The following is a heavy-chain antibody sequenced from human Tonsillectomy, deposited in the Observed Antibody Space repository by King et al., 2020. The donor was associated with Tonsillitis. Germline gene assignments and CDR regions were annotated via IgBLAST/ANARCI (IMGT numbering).Heavy chain of an antibody. D-gene: IGHD6-19*01. Sequence: VQLVESGGGLVKPGVSLRLSCAASGFTFSSYSMNWVRQAPGKGLEWVSSISSSTSYIYYADSVKGRFTISRDNAKNSLYLQMNSLRAEDTAVYYCARGQGQYSSGWRYQNAFDIWGQGTMVTVSS. CDR1: GFTFSSYS. J-gene: IGHJ3*02. CDR3: ARGQGQYSSGWRYQNAFDI. CDR2: ISSSTSYI. V-gene: IGHV3-21*01.